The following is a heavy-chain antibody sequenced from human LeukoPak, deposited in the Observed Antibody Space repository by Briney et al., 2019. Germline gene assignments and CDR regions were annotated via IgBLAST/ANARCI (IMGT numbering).Heavy chain of an antibody. CDR2: ISWNSGSI. D-gene: IGHD3-16*01. CDR1: GFTFDDYA. CDR3: AKGGLDDAFDI. J-gene: IGHJ3*02. Sequence: PGRSLRLSCAASGFTFDDYAMHWVRQAPGKGLEWVSGISWNSGSIGYADSVKGRFPISRDNAKNSLYLQMNSLRAEDMALYYCAKGGLDDAFDIWGQGTMVTVSS. V-gene: IGHV3-9*03.